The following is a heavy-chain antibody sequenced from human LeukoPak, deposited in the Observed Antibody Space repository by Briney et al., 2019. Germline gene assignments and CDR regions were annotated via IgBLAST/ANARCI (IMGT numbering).Heavy chain of an antibody. V-gene: IGHV1-69*04. CDR2: IIPILGIA. D-gene: IGHD4-23*01. CDR1: GGTFSSYA. J-gene: IGHJ4*02. Sequence: ASVKVSCKASGGTFSSYAISWVRQAPGQGLEWMGRIIPILGIANYAQKFQGRVTITADKSTSTAYMELSSLRSEDTAVYYCARERGTTVVTPKAWGQGTLVTVSS. CDR3: ARERGTTVVTPKA.